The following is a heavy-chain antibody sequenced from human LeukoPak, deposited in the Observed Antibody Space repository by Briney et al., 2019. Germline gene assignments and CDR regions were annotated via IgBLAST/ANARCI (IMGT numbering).Heavy chain of an antibody. CDR3: ARESSSGWYFFDY. D-gene: IGHD6-19*01. CDR2: IYYSGST. CDR1: GGSLSSGGYY. V-gene: IGHV4-31*03. Sequence: PSETLSLTCTVSGGSLSSGGYYWSWNRQHPGKGLEWIGYIYYSGSTYYNPSLKSRVTISVDTSKNQFSLKLSSVTAADTAVYYCARESSSGWYFFDYWGQGTLVTVSS. J-gene: IGHJ4*02.